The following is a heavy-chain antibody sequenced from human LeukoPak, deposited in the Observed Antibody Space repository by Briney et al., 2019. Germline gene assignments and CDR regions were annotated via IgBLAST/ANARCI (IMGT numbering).Heavy chain of an antibody. CDR3: AKDPLFKAAAGTGGDI. CDR2: IRYDGGNK. CDR1: GFTFSSYG. D-gene: IGHD6-13*01. J-gene: IGHJ3*02. Sequence: PGGSLRLSCAASGFTFSSYGMHWVRQAPGKGLEWVAFIRYDGGNKYYADSVKGRFTISRDNSKNTLYLQMNSLRAEDTAVYYCAKDPLFKAAAGTGGDIWGQGTMVTVSS. V-gene: IGHV3-30*02.